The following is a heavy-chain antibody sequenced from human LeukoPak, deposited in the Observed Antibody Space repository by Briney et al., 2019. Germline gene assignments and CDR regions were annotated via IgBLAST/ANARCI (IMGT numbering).Heavy chain of an antibody. J-gene: IGHJ4*02. D-gene: IGHD3-22*01. CDR3: ARANLEEYYDSSGPNFDY. V-gene: IGHV3-48*03. CDR1: GFTFSSYE. CDR2: ISSGGSTI. Sequence: TGGSLRLSCAASGFTFSSYEMNWVRQAPGKGLEWISYISSGGSTIYYADSVKGRFTISRDNAKNSLYLQMNSLRDEDTAVYYCARANLEEYYDSSGPNFDYWGQGTLVTVSS.